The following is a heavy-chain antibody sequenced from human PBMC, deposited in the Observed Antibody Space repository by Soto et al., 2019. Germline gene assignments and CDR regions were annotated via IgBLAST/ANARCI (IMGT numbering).Heavy chain of an antibody. CDR1: GYTFTNFY. D-gene: IGHD6-6*01. CDR2: VNPNGGST. V-gene: IGHV1-46*01. CDR3: ARGLASGEY. J-gene: IGHJ4*02. Sequence: QVQLVQSGAEVKEPGASVKISCKGSGYTFTNFYIHWVRQAPGQGLEWMGIVNPNGGSTNYAQNFKRRITISRDTSTSTVYMDLSSLRSEETAVYYCARGLASGEYWGQGTLVTVSP.